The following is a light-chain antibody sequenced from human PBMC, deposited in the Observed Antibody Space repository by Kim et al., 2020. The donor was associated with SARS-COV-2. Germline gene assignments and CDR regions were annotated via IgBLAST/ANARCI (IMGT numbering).Light chain of an antibody. CDR2: GAS. Sequence: VSPGESATLSCRASQSVSSTLAWYQQKPGQAPRLLIYGASSRATGIPARFSGGGSGTEFTLTISSLQSEDFAVYYCQQYNKWPLTFGGGTKVDIK. J-gene: IGKJ4*01. CDR3: QQYNKWPLT. V-gene: IGKV3-15*01. CDR1: QSVSST.